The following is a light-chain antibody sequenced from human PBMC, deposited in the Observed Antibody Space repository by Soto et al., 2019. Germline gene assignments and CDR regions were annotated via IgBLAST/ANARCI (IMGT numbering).Light chain of an antibody. CDR1: QSINYW. Sequence: DIQMTQSPSTLSASVGDRVTITCRASQSINYWLAWYQQKPGKAPKLLIYRASSLQSGVPSRFSGSGSGTEFSLTISSLQPEDFATYYCQQYNTYWTFGQGTKVEIK. CDR2: RAS. J-gene: IGKJ1*01. V-gene: IGKV1-5*03. CDR3: QQYNTYWT.